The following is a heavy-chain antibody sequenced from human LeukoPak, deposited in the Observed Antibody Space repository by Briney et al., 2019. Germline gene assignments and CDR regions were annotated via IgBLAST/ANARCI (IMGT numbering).Heavy chain of an antibody. V-gene: IGHV1-46*01. J-gene: IGHJ4*02. CDR3: ARPKMATSWGLAYYFDY. CDR1: GYTFTSYY. Sequence: VASVKVSCKASGYTFTSYYMHWVRQAPGQGLEWMGIINSSGGSTSYAQKFQGRVTMTRDMSTSTVYMELSSLRSEDTAVYYCARPKMATSWGLAYYFDYWGQGTLVTVSS. D-gene: IGHD5-24*01. CDR2: INSSGGST.